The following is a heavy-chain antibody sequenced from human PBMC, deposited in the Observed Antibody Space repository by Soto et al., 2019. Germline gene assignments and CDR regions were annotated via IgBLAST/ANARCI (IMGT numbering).Heavy chain of an antibody. J-gene: IGHJ4*02. D-gene: IGHD2-21*02. CDR2: IYHSGST. CDR1: GGSISSGGYS. CDR3: ARGIRTANFDY. Sequence: SETLSLTCAVSGGSISSGGYSWSWIRQPPGKGLEWIGYIYHSGSTYYNPSLKSRVTISVDRSKNQFSLKLSSVTAADTAVYYCARGIRTANFDYWGQGTLVTVSS. V-gene: IGHV4-30-2*01.